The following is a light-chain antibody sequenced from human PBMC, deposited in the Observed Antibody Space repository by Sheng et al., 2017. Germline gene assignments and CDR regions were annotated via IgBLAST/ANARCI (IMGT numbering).Light chain of an antibody. CDR2: NDH. Sequence: QSVLTQPPSASETPGQRVSISCSGSNSNIGNNFVNWFKQLPGTAPKLLIYNDHQRPSGVPDRFSGSKSGTSASLAISGLQSEDEAAYFCAAWDDSLNAYVFGTETKVTVL. CDR1: NSNIGNNF. CDR3: AAWDDSLNAYV. V-gene: IGLV1-44*01. J-gene: IGLJ1*01.